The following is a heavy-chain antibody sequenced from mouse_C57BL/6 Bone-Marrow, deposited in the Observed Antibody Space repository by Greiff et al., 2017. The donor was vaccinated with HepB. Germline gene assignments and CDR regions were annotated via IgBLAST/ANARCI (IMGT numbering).Heavy chain of an antibody. CDR3: ARGPLRRWFAY. J-gene: IGHJ3*01. Sequence: QVQLKQSGAELVRPGASVKMSCKASGYTFTSYNMHWVKQTPRQGLEWIGAIYPGNGDTSYNQKFKGKATLTVDKSSSTAYMQLSSLTSEDSAVYCGARGPLRRWFAYWGQGTLVTVSA. CDR2: IYPGNGDT. CDR1: GYTFTSYN. V-gene: IGHV1-12*01. D-gene: IGHD1-2*01.